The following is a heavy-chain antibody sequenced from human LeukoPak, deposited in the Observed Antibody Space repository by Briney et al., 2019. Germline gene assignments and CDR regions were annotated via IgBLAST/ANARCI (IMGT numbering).Heavy chain of an antibody. V-gene: IGHV3-72*01. CDR3: ARVRYCSSTTCRGAFDI. CDR2: TRNKADSYTT. Sequence: GGSQRLSCAASGFTFSDHYMDRVRQAPGKGLEWVGRTRNKADSYTTEYAASVKGRFTISRADSENSLYLQMNSLKTEDTAVYYCARVRYCSSTTCRGAFDIWGQGTMVTVSS. D-gene: IGHD2-2*01. CDR1: GFTFSDHY. J-gene: IGHJ3*02.